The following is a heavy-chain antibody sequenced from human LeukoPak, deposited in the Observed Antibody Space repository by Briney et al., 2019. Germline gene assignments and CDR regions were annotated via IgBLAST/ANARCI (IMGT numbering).Heavy chain of an antibody. Sequence: SVKVSCKASGGTFSSYAISWVRQAPGQGLEWMGGIIPIFGTANYAQKFQGRVTITADESTSTAYMELSSLRSEDTAVYYCARGYCSGGSCYGVDYWGQGTLVTVSS. CDR3: ARGYCSGGSCYGVDY. V-gene: IGHV1-69*01. D-gene: IGHD2-15*01. J-gene: IGHJ4*02. CDR1: GGTFSSYA. CDR2: IIPIFGTA.